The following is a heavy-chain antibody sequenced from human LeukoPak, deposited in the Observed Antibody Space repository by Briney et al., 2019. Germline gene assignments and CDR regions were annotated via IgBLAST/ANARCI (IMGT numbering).Heavy chain of an antibody. J-gene: IGHJ6*03. CDR3: ARDPVRRSSSWFGNYYYYYMDV. CDR2: IIPIFGTA. Sequence: ASVKVSCKASGGTFSSYAISWVRQAPGQGLEWMGGIIPIFGTANYAQKFQGRVTITADKSTSTAYMELSSLRSEDTAVYYCARDPVRRSSSWFGNYYYYYMDVWGKGTTVTVSS. D-gene: IGHD6-13*01. CDR1: GGTFSSYA. V-gene: IGHV1-69*06.